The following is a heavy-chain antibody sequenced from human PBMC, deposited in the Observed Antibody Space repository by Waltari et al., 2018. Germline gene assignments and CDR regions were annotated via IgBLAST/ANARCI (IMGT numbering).Heavy chain of an antibody. CDR3: ATHLYSIDYLELGN. V-gene: IGHV1-69*12. Sequence: QVQLVQSGAEVKKPGSSVKVSCTASGGTFSSYAISWVRQAPGQGLEWMGGIIPIFGTANYAQKFQGRVTITADESTSTAYMELSSLRSEDTAVYYCATHLYSIDYLELGNWGQGTLVTVSS. J-gene: IGHJ4*02. CDR2: IIPIFGTA. D-gene: IGHD3-22*01. CDR1: GGTFSSYA.